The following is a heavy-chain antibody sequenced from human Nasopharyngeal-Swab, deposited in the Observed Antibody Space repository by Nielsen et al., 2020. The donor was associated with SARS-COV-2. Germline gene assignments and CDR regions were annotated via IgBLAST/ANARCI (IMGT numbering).Heavy chain of an antibody. CDR2: INHSGST. D-gene: IGHD5-12*01. Sequence: SETLSLTCAVYGGSFSGYYWSWIRQPPGKGLEWIGEINHSGSTNYNPSLKSRVTISVDTSKNQFSLKLSSVTAADTAVYYCARGGRGWLRFRYFDYWGQGTLVTVSS. CDR3: ARGGRGWLRFRYFDY. J-gene: IGHJ4*02. CDR1: GGSFSGYY. V-gene: IGHV4-34*01.